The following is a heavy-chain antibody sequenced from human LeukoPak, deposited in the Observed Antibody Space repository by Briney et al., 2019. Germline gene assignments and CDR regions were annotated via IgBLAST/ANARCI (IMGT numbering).Heavy chain of an antibody. Sequence: PSETLSLTCTVSGGSISSYYWSWIRQPAGKGLEWIGRIYTSGGTNYNPSLKSRVTMSVDTSKNQFSLKLSSVTAADTAVYYCARDTPYSSSHNPFDYWGQGTLVTVSS. V-gene: IGHV4-4*07. CDR3: ARDTPYSSSHNPFDY. J-gene: IGHJ4*02. CDR2: IYTSGGT. CDR1: GGSISSYY. D-gene: IGHD6-13*01.